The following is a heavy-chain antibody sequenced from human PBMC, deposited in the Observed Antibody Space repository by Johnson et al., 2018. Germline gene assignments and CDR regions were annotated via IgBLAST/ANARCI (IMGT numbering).Heavy chain of an antibody. CDR2: ISYDGSNK. Sequence: QVQLVESGGGVVQPGKSLRLSCAASGFTFSSYDMHWVRQAPGKGLEWVAVISYDGSNKYYADSVKGRFVISRDNSKSTLYLQVNSVRAEDTALYYCAKRGRPQLWFLEDVDDGIDVWGQGTMVTVSS. CDR1: GFTFSSYD. V-gene: IGHV3-30*18. D-gene: IGHD5-18*01. CDR3: AKRGRPQLWFLEDVDDGIDV. J-gene: IGHJ3*01.